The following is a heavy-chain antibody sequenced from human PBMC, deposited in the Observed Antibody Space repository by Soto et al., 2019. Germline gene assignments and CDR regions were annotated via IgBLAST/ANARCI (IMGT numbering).Heavy chain of an antibody. CDR2: IWYDGTKK. CDR1: GFTFRNYG. V-gene: IGHV3-33*01. Sequence: QVQLVESGGAVVQPGGSLRLSCTASGFTFRNYGMHWVRQVPGKGLEWVAVIWYDGTKKYYADSVKGRFTISRDNSKNTLYLQMNSLRDEDTAVYYCARGLEDSSAYPDYWGQGTRVTFSS. CDR3: ARGLEDSSAYPDY. J-gene: IGHJ4*02. D-gene: IGHD3-22*01.